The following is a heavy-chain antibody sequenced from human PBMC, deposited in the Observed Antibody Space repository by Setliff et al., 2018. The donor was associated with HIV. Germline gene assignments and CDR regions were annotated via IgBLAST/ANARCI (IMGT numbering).Heavy chain of an antibody. CDR1: GFTFSSYA. CDR3: AKNLYRSPWSPLDY. CDR2: IRYDDSYK. J-gene: IGHJ4*02. V-gene: IGHV3-30*02. Sequence: PGGSLRLSCAASGFTFSSYAMSWVRQAPGKGLEWVAFIRYDDSYKFYADSVKGRFTISRDNSKNTLYLQMNSLRADDTAVYYCAKNLYRSPWSPLDYWGQGTLVTVSS. D-gene: IGHD6-19*01.